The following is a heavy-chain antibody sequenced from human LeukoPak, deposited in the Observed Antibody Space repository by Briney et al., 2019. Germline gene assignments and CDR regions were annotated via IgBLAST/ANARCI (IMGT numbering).Heavy chain of an antibody. CDR3: AILGDSSWYFDL. J-gene: IGHJ2*01. D-gene: IGHD3-22*01. Sequence: PGGSLRLSCAASGFTFNGFSMTWVRQAPGKGLEGVANINQDGSEKSYVDSVKGRFTISGDNAKNSVYLHMTGLRAEDTAVYYCAILGDSSWYFDLWGRGTLVTVSS. V-gene: IGHV3-7*01. CDR1: GFTFNGFS. CDR2: INQDGSEK.